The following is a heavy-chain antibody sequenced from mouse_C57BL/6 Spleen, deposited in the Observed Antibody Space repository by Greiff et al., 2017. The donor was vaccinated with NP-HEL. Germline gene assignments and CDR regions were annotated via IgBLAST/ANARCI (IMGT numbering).Heavy chain of an antibody. CDR3: AKTAYGNYAMDY. CDR2: IWSGGST. V-gene: IGHV2-5*01. CDR1: GFSLTSYG. J-gene: IGHJ4*01. D-gene: IGHD2-1*01. Sequence: QVQLQQSGPGLVQPSQSLSITCTVSGFSLTSYGVHWVRQSPGKGLEWLGVIWSGGSTDYNAAFMSRLSITKDNSKSLVFVKMNSLQADDTAIYYCAKTAYGNYAMDYWGQGTSVTVSS.